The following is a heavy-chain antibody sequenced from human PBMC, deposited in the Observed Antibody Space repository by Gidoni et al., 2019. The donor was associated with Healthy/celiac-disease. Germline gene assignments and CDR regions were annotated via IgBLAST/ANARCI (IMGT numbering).Heavy chain of an antibody. CDR3: AKDQGIVVVTAILYYYYGMDV. Sequence: EVQLLESGGGLVQPGGSLRLSCAASGFTFSSYAMSCVRQAPGKGLEWVSAISGSGGSTYYADSVKGRFTISRDNSKNTLYLQMNSLRAEDTAVYYCAKDQGIVVVTAILYYYYGMDVWGQGTTVTVSS. CDR1: GFTFSSYA. D-gene: IGHD2-21*02. V-gene: IGHV3-23*01. J-gene: IGHJ6*02. CDR2: ISGSGGST.